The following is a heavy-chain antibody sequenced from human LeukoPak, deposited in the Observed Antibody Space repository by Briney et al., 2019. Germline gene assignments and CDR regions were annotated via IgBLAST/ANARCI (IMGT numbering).Heavy chain of an antibody. V-gene: IGHV4-61*05. CDR1: GGSISSSSYY. J-gene: IGHJ6*03. CDR3: YMDV. CDR2: IYYSGST. Sequence: SETLSLTCTVSGGSISSSSYYWGWIRQPPGKGLEWIGYIYYSGSTNYNPSLKSRVTISVDTSKNQFSLKLSSVTAADTAVYYCYMDVWGKGTTVTISS.